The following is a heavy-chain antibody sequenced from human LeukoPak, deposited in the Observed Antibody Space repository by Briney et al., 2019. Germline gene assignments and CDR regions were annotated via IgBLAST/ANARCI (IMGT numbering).Heavy chain of an antibody. V-gene: IGHV3-23*01. D-gene: IGHD2-21*01. J-gene: IGHJ4*02. CDR1: GFTFSSYA. Sequence: GGSLRLSCAASGFTFSSYAMSWVRQAPGKGLEWVSAISGSGGSTYYADSVKGRFTISRDNSKNTLYLQTNSLRAEDTAVYYCAKDGRYSGRAYYFDYWGQGTLVTVSS. CDR3: AKDGRYSGRAYYFDY. CDR2: ISGSGGST.